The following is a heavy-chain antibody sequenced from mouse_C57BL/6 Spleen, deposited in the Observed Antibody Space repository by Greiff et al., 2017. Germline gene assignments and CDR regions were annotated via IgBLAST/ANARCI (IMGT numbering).Heavy chain of an antibody. J-gene: IGHJ4*01. CDR2: IYPGDGDT. Sequence: LQESGPELVKPGASVKISCKASGYAFSSSWMNWVKQRPGKGLGWIGRIYPGDGDTNYNGKFKGKATLTADNSSSTAYMQLSSLTSEDSAVYFCAREVYYGSSDYAMDYWGQGTSVTVSS. CDR3: AREVYYGSSDYAMDY. V-gene: IGHV1-82*01. CDR1: GYAFSSSW. D-gene: IGHD1-1*01.